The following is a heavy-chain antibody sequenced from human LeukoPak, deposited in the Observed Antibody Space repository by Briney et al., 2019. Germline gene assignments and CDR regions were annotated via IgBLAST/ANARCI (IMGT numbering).Heavy chain of an antibody. CDR3: ARWSTYYYDSSGYYSDY. Sequence: PGGSLRLSCAASGFTFSDYYMSWIRQAPGKGLEWVSYISSSGSTIYYADPVKGRFTISRDNAKNSLYLQMNSLRAGDTAVYYCARWSTYYYDSSGYYSDYWGQGTLVTVSS. J-gene: IGHJ4*02. V-gene: IGHV3-11*01. CDR1: GFTFSDYY. D-gene: IGHD3-22*01. CDR2: ISSSGSTI.